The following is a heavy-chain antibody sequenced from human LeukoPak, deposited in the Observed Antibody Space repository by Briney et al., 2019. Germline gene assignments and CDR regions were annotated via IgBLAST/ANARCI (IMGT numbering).Heavy chain of an antibody. J-gene: IGHJ4*02. D-gene: IGHD2-15*01. V-gene: IGHV1-2*02. Sequence: ASVKVSCKASGYTFTGYYMHWVRQAPGQGLEWMGWINPNTGGTNYAQKFQGRVTMTRDTSISTAYMEVSSLTSEDTAVYFCGRKAGDCGANSFYSIDYWGQGTLVTVSS. CDR1: GYTFTGYY. CDR2: INPNTGGT. CDR3: GRKAGDCGANSFYSIDY.